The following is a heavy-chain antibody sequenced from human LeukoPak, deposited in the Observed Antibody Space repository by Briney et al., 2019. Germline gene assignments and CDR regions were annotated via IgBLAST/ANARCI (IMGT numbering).Heavy chain of an antibody. J-gene: IGHJ4*02. D-gene: IGHD3-10*01. CDR3: ARVYGSGSYFAY. CDR2: INRGGST. CDR1: GGSSSGYY. Sequence: SETLTLTCAVYGGSSSGYYWSWIRQTPGKGLEWIGEINRGGSTNYNPSLESRVTISVDTSNIQYSLRLNSVTAADTAVYYCARVYGSGSYFAYWGQGTLVTVSS. V-gene: IGHV4-34*01.